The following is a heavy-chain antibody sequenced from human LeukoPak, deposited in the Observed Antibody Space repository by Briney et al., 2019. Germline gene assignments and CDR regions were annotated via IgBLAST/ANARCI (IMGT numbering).Heavy chain of an antibody. CDR2: ISASNGNT. CDR3: ARSEAAPFKQQWNPTTEYNSSNYYLVD. Sequence: ASVKVSCKASGYTFTNYDISWVRQAPGQGLEWMGWISASNGNTNYAQKLQGRVTMTTDTSTSTAYMELRSLRSDDTALYYCARSEAAPFKQQWNPTTEYNSSNYYLVDWGQGTLVTVSS. J-gene: IGHJ4*02. D-gene: IGHD3-22*01. V-gene: IGHV1-18*01. CDR1: GYTFTNYD.